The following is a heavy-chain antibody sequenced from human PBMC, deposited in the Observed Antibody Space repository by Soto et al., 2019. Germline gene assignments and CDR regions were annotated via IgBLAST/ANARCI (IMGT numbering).Heavy chain of an antibody. CDR2: INWIGGST. J-gene: IGHJ4*02. V-gene: IGHV3-20*04. D-gene: IGHD5-18*01. CDR1: GLIFGAHA. Sequence: PGGSLRLSCAASGLIFGAHAMSWVRQAPGKGLEWVSAINWIGGSTNYADSMKGRFTISRDNAKNSMFLQMNSLRDEDTAVYYCAKDLYSYGYASLDYWGQGTLVTVSA. CDR3: AKDLYSYGYASLDY.